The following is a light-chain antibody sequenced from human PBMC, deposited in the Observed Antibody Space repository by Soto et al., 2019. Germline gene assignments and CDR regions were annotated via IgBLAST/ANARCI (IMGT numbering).Light chain of an antibody. Sequence: IRLTQYPGNLSLSPGESATLSCRASQTVSSNYLAWYQQKPGQAPRLLIYGASSRATGIPDRFSGSGSGTDFTLTISRLEPEDFAVFYCHQCDSSPWTFGQGTKVDIK. CDR2: GAS. V-gene: IGKV3-20*01. CDR3: HQCDSSPWT. CDR1: QTVSSNY. J-gene: IGKJ1*01.